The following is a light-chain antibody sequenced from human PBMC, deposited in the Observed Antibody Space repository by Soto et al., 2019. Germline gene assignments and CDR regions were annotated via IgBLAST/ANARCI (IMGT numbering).Light chain of an antibody. CDR1: QSVPYNY. J-gene: IGKJ1*01. CDR3: QQYGSSPQT. CDR2: SAS. V-gene: IGKV3-20*01. Sequence: EIVLTQSPGTPSLSPGERATLSCRASQSVPYNYLAWYQQRPGQAPRLLVSSASHRPAGIPDRFSDSGSGTDFTLIISGLEPEDFAVYYCQQYGSSPQTFGQGTTVEIK.